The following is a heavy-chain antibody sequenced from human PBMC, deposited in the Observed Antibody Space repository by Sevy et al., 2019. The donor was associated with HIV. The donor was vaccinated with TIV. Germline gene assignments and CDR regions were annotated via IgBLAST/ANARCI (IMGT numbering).Heavy chain of an antibody. CDR2: IHYSGST. D-gene: IGHD6-19*01. Sequence: SETLSLTCTVSGDSISSGANYWGWIRQHPVKGLEWIGYIHYSGSTYDNPSLKSRITMPVDTSKNQFSLKLRSVTAADTAVYYCARGRSAVATYYTWSTVAGYYFDYWGQGTLVTVSS. J-gene: IGHJ4*02. CDR1: GDSISSGANY. CDR3: ARGRSAVATYYTWSTVAGYYFDY. V-gene: IGHV4-31*03.